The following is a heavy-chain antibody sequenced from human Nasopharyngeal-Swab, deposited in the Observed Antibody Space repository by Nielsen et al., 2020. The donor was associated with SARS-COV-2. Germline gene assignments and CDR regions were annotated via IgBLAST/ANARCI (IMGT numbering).Heavy chain of an antibody. CDR1: GFSFSTYN. Sequence: GESLKISCAASGFSFSTYNMNWVRQAPGKGLEWVSSISTTNGSMDYADSVRGGFTISRDNAKNSLFLQMNNLRAEDTAVYYCARGSVYHTLLYWGQGTLVTVS. D-gene: IGHD3-3*01. CDR2: ISTTNGSM. V-gene: IGHV3-21*01. J-gene: IGHJ4*02. CDR3: ARGSVYHTLLY.